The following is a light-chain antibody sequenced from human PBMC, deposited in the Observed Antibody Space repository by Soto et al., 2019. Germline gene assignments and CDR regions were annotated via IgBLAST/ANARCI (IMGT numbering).Light chain of an antibody. CDR2: GAS. V-gene: IGKV1-33*01. CDR1: QDIREF. J-gene: IGKJ5*01. CDR3: QQYHSYPLN. Sequence: DIQMSKSQSSLCASVVDRVTITCPASQDIREFLNWYQQKPGKAPKLLINGASNLETGVPSRFSGSGSGTEFTLTISSLQPEDFATYYCQQYHSYPLNCGKGQRRAIK.